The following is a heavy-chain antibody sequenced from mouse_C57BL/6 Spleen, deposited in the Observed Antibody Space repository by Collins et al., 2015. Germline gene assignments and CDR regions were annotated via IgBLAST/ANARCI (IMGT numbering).Heavy chain of an antibody. V-gene: IGHV1-9*01. CDR1: GYTFSSYW. Sequence: QVQLQQSGAELMKPGASVKISCKATGYTFSSYWIEWVKQRPGHGLEWIGEILPGSGSTNYNEKFKGKATFTADTSSNTAYMQLSGLTSEDSAVYYCARSGSSYYWYFDVWGAGTTVTVSS. D-gene: IGHD1-1*01. CDR3: ARSGSSYYWYFDV. J-gene: IGHJ1*01. CDR2: ILPGSGST.